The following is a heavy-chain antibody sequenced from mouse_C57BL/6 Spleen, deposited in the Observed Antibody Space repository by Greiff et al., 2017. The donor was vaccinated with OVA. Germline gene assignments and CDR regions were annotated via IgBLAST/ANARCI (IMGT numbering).Heavy chain of an antibody. CDR3: ARSEVGRLDY. CDR1: GYTFTNYW. D-gene: IGHD4-1*01. V-gene: IGHV1-63*01. CDR2: IYPGGGYT. J-gene: IGHJ2*01. Sequence: QVQLKQSGAELVRPGTSMKMSCKASGYTFTNYWIGWAKQRPGHGLEWIGDIYPGGGYTNYNEKFKGKATLTADKSSSTAYMQFSSLTSEDSAIYYCARSEVGRLDYWGQGTTLTVSS.